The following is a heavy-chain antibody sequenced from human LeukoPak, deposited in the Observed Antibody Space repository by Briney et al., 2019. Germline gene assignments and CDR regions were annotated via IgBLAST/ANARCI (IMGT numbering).Heavy chain of an antibody. Sequence: GGSLRLSCAASGFTFSDHYMDWVRQAPGKGLEWVGRTKNKANSYTTDYAASVKGRFTISRDDSKNSLYLQMNSLKTEDTAVYYCARAYSGSYPFFDYWGQGTLVTVSS. D-gene: IGHD1-26*01. CDR1: GFTFSDHY. V-gene: IGHV3-72*01. CDR2: TKNKANSYTT. CDR3: ARAYSGSYPFFDY. J-gene: IGHJ4*02.